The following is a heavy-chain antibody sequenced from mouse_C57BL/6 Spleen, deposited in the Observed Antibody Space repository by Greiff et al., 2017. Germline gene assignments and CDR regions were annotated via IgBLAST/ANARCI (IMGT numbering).Heavy chain of an antibody. V-gene: IGHV1-59*01. CDR2: IDPSDSYT. CDR1: GYTFTSYW. CDR3: ARGGAYYYGSRAMDY. J-gene: IGHJ4*01. D-gene: IGHD1-1*01. Sequence: QVQLQQPGAELVRPGTSVKLSCKASGYTFTSYWMHWVKQRPGQGLEWIGVIDPSDSYTNYNQKFKGKATLTVDTSSSTAYMQLSSLTSEDSAVYYCARGGAYYYGSRAMDYWGQGTAVTVSS.